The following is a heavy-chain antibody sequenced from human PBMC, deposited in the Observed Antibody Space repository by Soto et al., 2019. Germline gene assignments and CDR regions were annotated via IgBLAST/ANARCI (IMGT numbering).Heavy chain of an antibody. V-gene: IGHV3-30*18. CDR3: AKDWAGGWGQGLSYNWFDP. CDR1: GFTFSSYA. D-gene: IGHD3-16*01. Sequence: QVQLVESGGGVVQPGRSLRLSCAASGFTFSSYAIHWVRQAPGKGLAWVTVISYDGITKFYADSVKGRFTISRDDSKNTVFLQMNSLRPEDTAMYYCAKDWAGGWGQGLSYNWFDPWGQGTMVTVSS. CDR2: ISYDGITK. J-gene: IGHJ5*02.